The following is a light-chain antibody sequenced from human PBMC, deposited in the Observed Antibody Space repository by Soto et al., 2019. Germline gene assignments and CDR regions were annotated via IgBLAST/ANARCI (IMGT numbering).Light chain of an antibody. CDR3: QQGYSTPPT. CDR2: AAS. CDR1: RTISRY. J-gene: IGKJ4*01. V-gene: IGKV1-39*01. Sequence: DIQMTQSPSSLSASVGDRVTITCRASRTISRYLNWYHQKPGQAPKLLIYAASILQSGVPSRFSGSGSGTDFTLTISSLQPEDFATYYCQQGYSTPPTFGGGTKLEIK.